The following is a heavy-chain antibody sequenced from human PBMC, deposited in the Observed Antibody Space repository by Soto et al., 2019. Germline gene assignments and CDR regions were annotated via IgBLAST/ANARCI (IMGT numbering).Heavy chain of an antibody. V-gene: IGHV3-21*01. Sequence: GGSLRLSCAASGFTFSSYSMNWVRQAPGKGLEWVSSISSSSSYIYYADSVKGRFTISRDNAKNSLYLQMNSLRAEDTAVYYCARGEVRNIYMDVWGKGTTVTVSS. J-gene: IGHJ6*03. D-gene: IGHD3-10*01. CDR2: ISSSSSYI. CDR1: GFTFSSYS. CDR3: ARGEVRNIYMDV.